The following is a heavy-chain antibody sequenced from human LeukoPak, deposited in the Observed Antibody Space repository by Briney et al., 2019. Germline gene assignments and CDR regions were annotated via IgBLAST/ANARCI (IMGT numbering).Heavy chain of an antibody. D-gene: IGHD6-13*01. CDR2: ISAYNGNT. V-gene: IGHV1-18*01. Sequence: ASVKVSCKASGYTFTSYGISWVRQAPGQGLEWMGWISAYNGNTNYAQKLQGRVTMTTDTSTSTAYMELRSLRCDDTAVYYCARDIAQQLFPYFYYGMDVWGQGTTVTVSS. J-gene: IGHJ6*02. CDR1: GYTFTSYG. CDR3: ARDIAQQLFPYFYYGMDV.